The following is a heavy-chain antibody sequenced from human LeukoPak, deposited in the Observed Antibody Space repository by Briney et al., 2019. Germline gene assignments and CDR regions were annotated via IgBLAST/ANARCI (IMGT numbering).Heavy chain of an antibody. CDR1: GYTFTSYG. V-gene: IGHV1-18*01. Sequence: ASVKVSCKASGYTFTSYGISWVRQAPGQGLEWMGWISAYNGNTHYAQKLQGRVTMTTDTSTSTAYMELRSLRSDDTAVYYCARSPVVVPASIKGNWFDPWGQGTLVTVSS. J-gene: IGHJ5*02. D-gene: IGHD2-2*01. CDR2: ISAYNGNT. CDR3: ARSPVVVPASIKGNWFDP.